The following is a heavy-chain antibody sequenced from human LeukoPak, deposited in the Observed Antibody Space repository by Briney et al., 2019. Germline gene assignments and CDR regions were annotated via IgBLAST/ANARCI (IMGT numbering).Heavy chain of an antibody. Sequence: GGSLRLSCAVSGVTFSSYWMHWVRQAPGKGLVWVSRIDRDGSRINYADSVKGRFTISRDNGKNTLFLQMNSLRAEDAAVYYCVRGNDYGGPHYWGQGTLVTVSS. CDR1: GVTFSSYW. D-gene: IGHD4-23*01. CDR2: IDRDGSRI. CDR3: VRGNDYGGPHY. V-gene: IGHV3-74*01. J-gene: IGHJ4*02.